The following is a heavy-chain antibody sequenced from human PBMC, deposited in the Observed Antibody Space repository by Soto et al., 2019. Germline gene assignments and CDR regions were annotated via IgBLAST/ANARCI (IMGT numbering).Heavy chain of an antibody. Sequence: SVPTLVNPPQTLTLTCTFSGFSLTNTGFTFGWIRQPTGKSLEWLALMYWHDDKRYNPSLRNRLTIAKDTSKNRVVLTLANVGPVDTATYFCAHSHFEILTGPFDSWGRGTLVTVSS. CDR2: MYWHDDK. J-gene: IGHJ5*01. CDR1: GFSLTNTGFT. CDR3: AHSHFEILTGPFDS. V-gene: IGHV2-5*01. D-gene: IGHD3-9*01.